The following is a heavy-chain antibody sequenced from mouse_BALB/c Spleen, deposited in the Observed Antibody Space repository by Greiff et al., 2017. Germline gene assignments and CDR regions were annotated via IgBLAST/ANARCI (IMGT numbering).Heavy chain of an antibody. V-gene: IGHV1-5*01. CDR3: TRWDTTVVGDY. Sequence: VQLQQSGTVLARPGASVKMSCKASGYTFTSYWMHWVKQRPGQGLEWIGAIYPGNSDTSYNQKFKGKAKLTAVTSTSTAYMELSSLTNEDSAVYYCTRWDTTVVGDYWGQGTTLTVSS. CDR2: IYPGNSDT. J-gene: IGHJ2*01. D-gene: IGHD1-1*01. CDR1: GYTFTSYW.